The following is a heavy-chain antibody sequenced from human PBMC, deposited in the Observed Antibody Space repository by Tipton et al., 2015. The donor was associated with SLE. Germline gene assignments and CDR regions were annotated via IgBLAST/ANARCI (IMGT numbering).Heavy chain of an antibody. Sequence: QSGPEVKKPGASVKVSCKASGYTFTSYAMHWVRQDPGQRLEWMGWINAGNGNTKYSQKFQGRVTITRDTSASTAYMERSSLRSEDTAVYYCVVGGGYCSSTSCPAYWGQGTLVTVSS. CDR2: INAGNGNT. CDR3: VVGGGYCSSTSCPAY. D-gene: IGHD2-2*01. V-gene: IGHV1-3*01. J-gene: IGHJ4*02. CDR1: GYTFTSYA.